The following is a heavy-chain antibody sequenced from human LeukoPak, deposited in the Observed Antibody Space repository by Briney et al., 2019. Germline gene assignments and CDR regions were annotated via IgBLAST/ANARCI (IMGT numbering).Heavy chain of an antibody. V-gene: IGHV3-48*01. D-gene: IGHD6-19*01. CDR2: ISTSSVTI. Sequence: GGSLRLSCAGSGFTVCTYNMNWVRQAPGKGLEGVSYISTSSVTIYYVDSVKGRFTISRDNAKNSLYLQMNSLRAEDTAVYYCARDESGFSSGWYRYWGQGTLVTVSS. CDR1: GFTVCTYN. J-gene: IGHJ4*02. CDR3: ARDESGFSSGWYRY.